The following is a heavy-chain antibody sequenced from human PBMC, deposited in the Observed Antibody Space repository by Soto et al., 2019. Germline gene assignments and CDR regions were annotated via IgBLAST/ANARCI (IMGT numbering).Heavy chain of an antibody. V-gene: IGHV1-46*01. CDR1: GYTFTSYY. D-gene: IGHD5-12*01. Sequence: ASVKVSCKASGYTFTSYYMHWVRQAPGQGLEWMGIISPSGGSTSYAQKFQGRVTMTRDTSTSTAYMELRSLRSDDTAVYYCARERGYSGYFSTDYGGQGTLVTVSS. CDR3: ARERGYSGYFSTDY. J-gene: IGHJ4*02. CDR2: ISPSGGST.